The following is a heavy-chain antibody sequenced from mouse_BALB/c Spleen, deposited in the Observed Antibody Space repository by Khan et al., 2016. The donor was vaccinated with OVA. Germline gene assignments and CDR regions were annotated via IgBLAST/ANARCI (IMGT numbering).Heavy chain of an antibody. CDR2: ISYSGST. Sequence: VQLKESGPGLVKPSQSLSLTCTVTGYSITSGYGWNWIRQFPGNKLEWMVYISYSGSTNYNPSLNSRISINRDTSKNQFFLQLNSVTTEDTATYYCARTARIKYWGQGTTLTVSS. D-gene: IGHD1-2*01. CDR1: GYSITSGYG. CDR3: ARTARIKY. J-gene: IGHJ2*01. V-gene: IGHV3-2*02.